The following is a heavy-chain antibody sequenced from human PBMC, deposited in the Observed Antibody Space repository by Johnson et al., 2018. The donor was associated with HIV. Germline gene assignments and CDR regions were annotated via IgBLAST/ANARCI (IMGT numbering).Heavy chain of an antibody. Sequence: QVQLVESGGGVVQPGRSLRLSCAASGFTFSSYVMHWVRQAPGKGLEWVAVISYDGSNKYYADSVKGRFTISRDNSKNTLYLQINSLRAEDTAVYYCAKDGGSSSWYGVGAFDIWGQGTMVTVSS. CDR2: ISYDGSNK. V-gene: IGHV3-30-3*01. J-gene: IGHJ3*02. CDR3: AKDGGSSSWYGVGAFDI. D-gene: IGHD6-13*01. CDR1: GFTFSSYV.